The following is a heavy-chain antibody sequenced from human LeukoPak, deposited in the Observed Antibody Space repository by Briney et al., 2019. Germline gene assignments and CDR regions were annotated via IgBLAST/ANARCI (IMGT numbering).Heavy chain of an antibody. J-gene: IGHJ5*02. Sequence: GASVKVSCKASGYSXTKFGIRWVRQAPGRGLEWVGWIYNGNTKYTQSLQGRVTMTTDTSTSTAYMELRSLISDDTAVYYCARGSSGTEGFDPWGQGTLVTVSS. D-gene: IGHD6-19*01. CDR1: GYSXTKFG. CDR2: IYNGNT. CDR3: ARGSSGTEGFDP. V-gene: IGHV1-18*01.